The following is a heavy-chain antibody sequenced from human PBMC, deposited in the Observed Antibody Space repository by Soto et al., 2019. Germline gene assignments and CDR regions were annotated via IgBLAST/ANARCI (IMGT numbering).Heavy chain of an antibody. J-gene: IGHJ6*02. CDR1: GYTFTSYG. D-gene: IGHD6-19*01. V-gene: IGHV1-18*01. CDR3: ARAVQGSSGWYHYYYGMDV. CDR2: ISAYNGNT. Sequence: ASVKVSCKASGYTFTSYGISWVRQAPGQGLEWMGWISAYNGNTNYAQKLQGRVTMTTDTSTSTAYMELRSLRSDDTAVYYCARAVQGSSGWYHYYYGMDVWGQGTTVTVSS.